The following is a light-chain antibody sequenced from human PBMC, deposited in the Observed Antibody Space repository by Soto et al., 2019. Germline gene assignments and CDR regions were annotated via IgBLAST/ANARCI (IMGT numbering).Light chain of an antibody. J-gene: IGKJ1*01. CDR2: KAS. V-gene: IGKV1-5*03. Sequence: DIQMTQSPSTLSASLGDRVTITCRAGQSISSWLAWYQQKPGKAPKLLIYKASSLESGVPSRFSGSGSGTEFTLTISSLQPDDFATYYCQHYNSYSEAFGQGTKVDIK. CDR1: QSISSW. CDR3: QHYNSYSEA.